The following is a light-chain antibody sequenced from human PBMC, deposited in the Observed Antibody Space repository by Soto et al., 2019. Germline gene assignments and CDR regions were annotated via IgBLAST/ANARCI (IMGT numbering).Light chain of an antibody. V-gene: IGLV3-25*03. Sequence: SYELTQPPSVSVSPGQTARITCSGDALPKQYAYWYQQKPGQAPVLMIYKDTERPSGIPERFSGSSSGTTVTLTINAVQAEDEADYYCQSADSSDTYVLFGGGTKVTVL. CDR2: KDT. CDR3: QSADSSDTYVL. J-gene: IGLJ2*01. CDR1: ALPKQY.